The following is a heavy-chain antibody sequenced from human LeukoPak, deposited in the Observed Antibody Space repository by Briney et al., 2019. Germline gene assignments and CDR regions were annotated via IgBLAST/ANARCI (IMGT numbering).Heavy chain of an antibody. CDR1: GFTVSSNY. CDR2: FYSIDSA. D-gene: IGHD5-12*01. V-gene: IGHV3-66*02. CDR3: ARASAYGFFDL. J-gene: IGHJ3*01. Sequence: GGSLRLSCAASGFTVSSNYMSWVRQAPGKGLEWGSVFYSIDSAYYADSVKGRFTISRDNSKNTLYLQLNSPRTEDTAVYYCARASAYGFFDLWGQGTMVTVSS.